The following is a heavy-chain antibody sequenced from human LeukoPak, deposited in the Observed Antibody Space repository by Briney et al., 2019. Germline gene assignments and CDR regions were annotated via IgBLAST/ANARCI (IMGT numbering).Heavy chain of an antibody. V-gene: IGHV3-48*03. CDR2: ISSSGSTI. CDR1: GFTFSSYE. CDR3: AKDLYSYYYYYMDV. Sequence: GSLRLSCAASGFTFSSYEMNWVRQAPGKGLEWVSYISSSGSTIYYADSVKGRFTIPRDNAKNSLYLQMNSLRAEDTAVYYCAKDLYSYYYYYMDVWGKGTTVTVSS. J-gene: IGHJ6*03. D-gene: IGHD3-16*01.